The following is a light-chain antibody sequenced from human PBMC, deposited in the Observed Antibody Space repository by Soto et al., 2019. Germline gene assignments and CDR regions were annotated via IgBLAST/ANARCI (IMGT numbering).Light chain of an antibody. V-gene: IGLV4-69*01. J-gene: IGLJ7*01. CDR2: VNSGGSH. CDR3: QTWGTGSAIVV. CDR1: SGHSNYA. Sequence: QLVLTQSPSASASLGASVKLTCTLSSGHSNYAIAWHQQQPEKGPRYLMKVNSGGSHIKGDGIPDRFSGSSSGAERYLFISSLQSEDEAEYYGQTWGTGSAIVVFGGGTQLTVL.